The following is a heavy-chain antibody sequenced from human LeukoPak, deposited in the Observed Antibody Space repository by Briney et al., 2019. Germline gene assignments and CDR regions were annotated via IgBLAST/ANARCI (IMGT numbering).Heavy chain of an antibody. V-gene: IGHV3-23*01. CDR2: ISGSGGST. Sequence: GGSLRLSCAASGFTFSSYAMNWVRQAPGKGLDWVSAISGSGGSTYYADSVKGRFTISRDNSKNTLYLQMNSLRAEDTAVYYCAKVQARIFGAFDIWGQGTMVTVSS. CDR3: AKVQARIFGAFDI. J-gene: IGHJ3*02. D-gene: IGHD2/OR15-2a*01. CDR1: GFTFSSYA.